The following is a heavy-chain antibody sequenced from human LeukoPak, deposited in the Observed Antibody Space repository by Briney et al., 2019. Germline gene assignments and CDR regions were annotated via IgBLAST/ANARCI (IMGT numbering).Heavy chain of an antibody. CDR3: SRLDRLIVAVRSDY. CDR2: IDPRDSYT. Sequence: GASLEISCKGSGYLFTSYWISRVRQMPGKGLEWIGRIDPRDSYTNYSPSFQGHVTSSADKSNSTAYLQWSSLRASDTAMYYCSRLDRLIVAVRSDYWGQGTLVTVSS. V-gene: IGHV5-10-1*01. CDR1: GYLFTSYW. D-gene: IGHD2-21*01. J-gene: IGHJ4*02.